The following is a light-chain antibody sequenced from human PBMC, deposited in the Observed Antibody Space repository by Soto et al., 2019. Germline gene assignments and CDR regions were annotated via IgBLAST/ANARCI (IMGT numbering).Light chain of an antibody. Sequence: DIQMTQSPSTLSGSVGDRFTITCRASQTISSWLAWYQQKPGKAPKLLIYKASTLKSGVPSRFSGSGSGTDFTLTISSLQPEDFATYYCQQFNNYITFGQGTRLEIK. CDR3: QQFNNYIT. J-gene: IGKJ5*01. CDR1: QTISSW. V-gene: IGKV1-5*03. CDR2: KAS.